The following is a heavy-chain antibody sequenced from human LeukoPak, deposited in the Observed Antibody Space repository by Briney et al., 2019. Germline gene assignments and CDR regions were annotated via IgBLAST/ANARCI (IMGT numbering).Heavy chain of an antibody. D-gene: IGHD6-13*01. CDR3: ARGFRFWYSSSWVLDY. CDR1: GYTFTSYD. V-gene: IGHV1-8*03. CDR2: MNPNSGNT. J-gene: IGHJ4*02. Sequence: GASVKVSCKASGYTFTSYDINWVRQATGQGLEWMGWMNPNSGNTGYAQKFQGRVTITRNTSISTAYMELSSLRSEDTAVYYCARGFRFWYSSSWVLDYWGQGTLVTVSS.